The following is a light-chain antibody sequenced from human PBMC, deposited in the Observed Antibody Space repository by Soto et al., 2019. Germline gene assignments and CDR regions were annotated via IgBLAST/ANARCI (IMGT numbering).Light chain of an antibody. CDR2: GAS. CDR3: QQYGSSPT. V-gene: IGKV3-20*01. CDR1: QSVYNNY. J-gene: IGKJ1*01. Sequence: EIVLTQSPGTLSLSPGEGATLSCRASQSVYNNYLAWYQQKPGQAPRLLISGASSRATGIPDRFSGSGSGTDFTLTISRLESEDFAVYFCQQYGSSPTFSQGSKVEIK.